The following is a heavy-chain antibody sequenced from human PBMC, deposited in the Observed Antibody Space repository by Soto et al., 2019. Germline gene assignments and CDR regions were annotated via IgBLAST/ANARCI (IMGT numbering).Heavy chain of an antibody. Sequence: VQLVESGGGLVQPGGSLRLSCAASGFTFSDHYMDWVRQAPGKGLEWVGRTRNKANSYTTEYAASVKGRFTISRDDSKSSLYLQMNSLKTEDTAVYYCARRGARGYYYGMDVWGQGTTVTVSS. D-gene: IGHD3-10*01. V-gene: IGHV3-72*01. CDR2: TRNKANSYTT. J-gene: IGHJ6*02. CDR1: GFTFSDHY. CDR3: ARRGARGYYYGMDV.